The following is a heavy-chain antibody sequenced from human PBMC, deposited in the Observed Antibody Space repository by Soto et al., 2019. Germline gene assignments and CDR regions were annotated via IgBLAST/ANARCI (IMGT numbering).Heavy chain of an antibody. J-gene: IGHJ3*01. V-gene: IGHV2-5*02. D-gene: IGHD3-16*01. CDR2: IYWDDDT. Sequence: HITLKESGPPLVKPTQTLTLTCIFSGFSFSADGVGVGWIRQPPGKTLEWLALIYWDDDTRYRPSLKSRLTITKDSSKNQVVLIMTNMDPLDTATYYCAHAFGGTSWPNDAFDVWGQGTVVTVSS. CDR3: AHAFGGTSWPNDAFDV. CDR1: GFSFSADGVG.